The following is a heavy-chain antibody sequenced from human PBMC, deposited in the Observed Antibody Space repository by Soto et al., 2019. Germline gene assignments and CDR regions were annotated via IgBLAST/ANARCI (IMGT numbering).Heavy chain of an antibody. Sequence: QVQLQQWGAGLLKPSETLSLTCAVYGGSFSGYYWSWIRQPPGKGLEWIGEINHSGSTNYNPSLKSRVTISVDTSKNQVSLKLSSVTAADTAVYYCARGGWELHYDAFDICGQGTMVTVSS. V-gene: IGHV4-34*01. CDR2: INHSGST. D-gene: IGHD1-26*01. J-gene: IGHJ3*02. CDR1: GGSFSGYY. CDR3: ARGGWELHYDAFDI.